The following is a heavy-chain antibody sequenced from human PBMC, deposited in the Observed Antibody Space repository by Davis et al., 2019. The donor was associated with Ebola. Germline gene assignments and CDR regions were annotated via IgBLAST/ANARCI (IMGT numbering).Heavy chain of an antibody. CDR2: IYYSGTT. J-gene: IGHJ4*02. D-gene: IGHD3-22*01. CDR3: ARHVVTMIVVVIKGRGIYFDY. CDR1: GDSMSDYY. Sequence: SETLSLTCTVSGDSMSDYYYNWIRQPPGRGLEWIGNIYYSGTTNLDPSLKSRVTISGDTSKNQFSLKLNSVTAADTAVYYCARHVVTMIVVVIKGRGIYFDYWGQGTLVTVSS. V-gene: IGHV4-59*01.